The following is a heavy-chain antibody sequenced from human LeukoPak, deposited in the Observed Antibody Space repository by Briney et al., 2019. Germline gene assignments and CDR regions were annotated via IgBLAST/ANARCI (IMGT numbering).Heavy chain of an antibody. CDR3: ARGLLRYFDWLTPLNWFDP. CDR1: GGSFSGYY. V-gene: IGHV4-34*01. D-gene: IGHD3-9*01. CDR2: INHSGST. J-gene: IGHJ5*02. Sequence: PSETLSLTCAVYGGSFSGYYWSWIRQPPGKGLEWIGEINHSGSTNYNPSLKSRVTISVDTSKNQFSLKLSSVTAADTAVYYRARGLLRYFDWLTPLNWFDPWGQGTLVTVSS.